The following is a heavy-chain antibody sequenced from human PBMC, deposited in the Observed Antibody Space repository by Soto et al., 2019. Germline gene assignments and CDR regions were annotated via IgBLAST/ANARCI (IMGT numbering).Heavy chain of an antibody. Sequence: PSETLSLTCTVSGGSISSYYWSWIRQPPGKGLEWMGYIYYSGSTNYNPSLKSRVTISVDTSKNQFSLKLTSVTAADTAVYFCARDIFPHLFDPWGQGTLVTVSS. CDR3: ARDIFPHLFDP. CDR1: GGSISSYY. CDR2: IYYSGST. J-gene: IGHJ5*02. D-gene: IGHD3-9*01. V-gene: IGHV4-59*01.